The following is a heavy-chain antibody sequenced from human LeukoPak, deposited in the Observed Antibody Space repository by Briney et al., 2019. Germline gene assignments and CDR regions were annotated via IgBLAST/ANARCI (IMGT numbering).Heavy chain of an antibody. CDR3: ARENLGYYDSSGYAFGY. CDR1: GGSFSGYY. CDR2: INHSGST. D-gene: IGHD3-22*01. Sequence: SETLSLTCAVYGGSFSGYYWSWIRQPPGKGLEWIGEINHSGSTNYNPSLKSRVTISVDTSKNQFSLKLSSVTAADTAVYYCARENLGYYDSSGYAFGYWGQGTLVTVSS. J-gene: IGHJ4*02. V-gene: IGHV4-34*01.